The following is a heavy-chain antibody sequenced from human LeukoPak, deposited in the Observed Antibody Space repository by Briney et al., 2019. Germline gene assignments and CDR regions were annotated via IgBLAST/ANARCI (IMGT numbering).Heavy chain of an antibody. V-gene: IGHV1-8*01. J-gene: IGHJ5*02. CDR3: ARGLTGGDVYEGFDP. CDR2: MNPKSGNA. CDR1: GYTFTCYG. D-gene: IGHD2-8*02. Sequence: GASVKVSCKASGYTFTCYGINWVRQATAQGLEWMWWMNPKSGNAGYAQQFQGRVTMTRNTSISTAYMELSSLRSEDTAVYYCARGLTGGDVYEGFDPWGQGTLVTVSS.